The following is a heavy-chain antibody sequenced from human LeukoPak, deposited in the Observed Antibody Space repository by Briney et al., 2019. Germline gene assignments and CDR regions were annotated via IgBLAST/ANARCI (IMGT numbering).Heavy chain of an antibody. Sequence: PGGSLRLSCAASGVTFSSYAMSWVREAPGKGVEWVSAISGSGGRTYYADSVKGRLTISRYNSKNTLHLQINSLRAEDTAVYYCAKRARVVGAMNWFDAWGQGSLVTVSA. J-gene: IGHJ5*02. CDR3: AKRARVVGAMNWFDA. CDR2: ISGSGGRT. D-gene: IGHD1-26*01. V-gene: IGHV3-23*01. CDR1: GVTFSSYA.